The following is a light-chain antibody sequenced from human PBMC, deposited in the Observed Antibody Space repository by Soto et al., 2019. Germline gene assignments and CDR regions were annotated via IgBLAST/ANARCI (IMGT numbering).Light chain of an antibody. CDR2: GNN. V-gene: IGLV1-40*01. CDR1: SSNIGAGYD. Sequence: QAVVTQPPSVSGAPGQRVTISCTGSSSNIGAGYDVHWYQQPPATAPKLLIYGNNNRPSGVPDRFSVSKSGTSASLAITGLQAEDEADYYCQSYDSSLSGHVVFGGGTKLTVL. CDR3: QSYDSSLSGHVV. J-gene: IGLJ2*01.